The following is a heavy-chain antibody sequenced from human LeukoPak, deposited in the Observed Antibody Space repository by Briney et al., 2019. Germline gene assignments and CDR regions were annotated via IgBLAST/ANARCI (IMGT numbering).Heavy chain of an antibody. Sequence: PSESLSLTCTVSGGSISSVGDYWSWLRQHPGKGLEWIGYIYYSGSTYYNPSLKSRVTISVDTSKNQFSLKLSSVTAADTAVYYCARDGGYSSGWALDYWGQGTLVTVSS. CDR1: GGSISSVGDY. CDR2: IYYSGST. D-gene: IGHD6-19*01. J-gene: IGHJ4*02. CDR3: ARDGGYSSGWALDY. V-gene: IGHV4-31*03.